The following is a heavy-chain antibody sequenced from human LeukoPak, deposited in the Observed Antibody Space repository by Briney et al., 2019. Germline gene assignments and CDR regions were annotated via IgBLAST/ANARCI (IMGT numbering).Heavy chain of an antibody. J-gene: IGHJ6*03. V-gene: IGHV4-39*07. D-gene: IGHD3-10*01. CDR1: GGSISSSSYY. CDR3: ARVAGANDPRDYYYYMDV. CDR2: IYYSGST. Sequence: SEKLSRNCTVSGGSISSSSYYWGWIRQPPGKGLEWIGSIYYSGSTYYNPSLKSRVTISVDTSKNQFSLKLSSVTAADTAVYYCARVAGANDPRDYYYYMDVWGKGTTVTVSS.